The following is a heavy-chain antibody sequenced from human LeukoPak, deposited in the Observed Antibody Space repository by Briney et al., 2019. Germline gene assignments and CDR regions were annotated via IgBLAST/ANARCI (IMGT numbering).Heavy chain of an antibody. V-gene: IGHV3-48*02. CDR3: ARASRSGYDY. J-gene: IGHJ4*02. Sequence: GGSLRLSRAASGFTFSTYGMNWLRQAPGKGLEWVSYISHSSTSVYYADSVKGRFTISRDNSKNSLTLQMNGLRDEDTAVYYCARASRSGYDYWGQGTLVTVSS. CDR1: GFTFSTYG. D-gene: IGHD3-22*01. CDR2: ISHSSTSV.